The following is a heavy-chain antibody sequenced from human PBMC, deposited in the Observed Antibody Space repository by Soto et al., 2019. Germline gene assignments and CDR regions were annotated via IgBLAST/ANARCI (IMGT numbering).Heavy chain of an antibody. V-gene: IGHV3-74*01. CDR3: ARGVFYYYYGMDV. Sequence: EVQLVESGGGLVQPGGSLRLSCAASGFTFSTYWMHWVRQAPGKGLVWVSRINSDGRSTSYADSVKGRFTISRDNAKNTLYLQMNSLRAEDTAVYYCARGVFYYYYGMDVWGQGTTVTVSS. CDR2: INSDGRST. CDR1: GFTFSTYW. J-gene: IGHJ6*02. D-gene: IGHD6-6*01.